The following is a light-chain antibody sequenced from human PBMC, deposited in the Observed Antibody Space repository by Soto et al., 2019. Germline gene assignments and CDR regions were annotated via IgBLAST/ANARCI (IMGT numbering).Light chain of an antibody. CDR3: QQRSNWPPVS. J-gene: IGKJ1*01. CDR1: QSVSSY. V-gene: IGKV3-11*01. CDR2: DAS. Sequence: EIVVTQSRATLSLSPGERATLSCRSSQSVSSYLAWYQQKPGQAPRLLIYDASNRATGIPARFSGSGSGTDFTLTISSLEPEDFAVYYCQQRSNWPPVSFGQGTKVDIK.